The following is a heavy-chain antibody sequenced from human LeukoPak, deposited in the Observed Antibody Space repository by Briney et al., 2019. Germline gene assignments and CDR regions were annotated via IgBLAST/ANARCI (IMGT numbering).Heavy chain of an antibody. V-gene: IGHV1-69*13. CDR3: AKNSSTRYTYWYFDL. CDR1: GGTFSSYA. D-gene: IGHD2-2*01. J-gene: IGHJ2*01. CDR2: IIPMFGTT. Sequence: ASVKVSCKASGGTFSSYAINWVRQAPGQGLEWMGGIIPMFGTTNYAQKFQDRVTITADESTSTAYMELSSLRSEDTAVYYCAKNSSTRYTYWYFDLWGRGTLVTVSS.